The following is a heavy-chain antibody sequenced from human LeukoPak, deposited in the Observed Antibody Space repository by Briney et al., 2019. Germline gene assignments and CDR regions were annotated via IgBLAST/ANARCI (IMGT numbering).Heavy chain of an antibody. CDR1: GFTFSDYY. Sequence: PGGSLRLSCAASGFTFSDYYMSWIRQAPGKGLEWVSYISSSGSTIYYADSVKGRFTISRDNSKSTLYLQMNSLKAEDTAVYYCARGASLYSSDWYYPYWGQGTLVTVSS. D-gene: IGHD6-19*01. V-gene: IGHV3-11*04. CDR3: ARGASLYSSDWYYPY. J-gene: IGHJ4*02. CDR2: ISSSGSTI.